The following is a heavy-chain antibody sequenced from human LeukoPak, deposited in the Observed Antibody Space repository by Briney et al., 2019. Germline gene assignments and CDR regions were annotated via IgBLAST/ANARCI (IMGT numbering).Heavy chain of an antibody. D-gene: IGHD3-22*01. J-gene: IGHJ6*03. V-gene: IGHV4-4*07. CDR3: ARAERQFYDDISGSSYFYYMDV. Sequence: PSETLSLTCTVSGGSISPYYWNWIRQSAGKGLEWIGRIHSSGSTNYNPSLRGRLTISVDKSQNQFSLKLTSVTAADTAVYYWARAERQFYDDISGSSYFYYMDVWGKGTTVAVSS. CDR2: IHSSGST. CDR1: GGSISPYY.